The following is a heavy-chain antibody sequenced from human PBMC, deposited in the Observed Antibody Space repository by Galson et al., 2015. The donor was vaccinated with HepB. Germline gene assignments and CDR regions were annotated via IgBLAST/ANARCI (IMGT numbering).Heavy chain of an antibody. J-gene: IGHJ6*02. CDR1: GYSFTSYW. CDR2: IGPSDSYT. CDR3: ARHVRPVVPAGISDYYGMDV. D-gene: IGHD2-2*01. Sequence: QSGAEVKKPGESLRLSCKGSGYSFTSYWISWVRQMPGNGLEWMGRIGPSDSYTNYSPSLQGHVTISADKSSSTAYLQWSSLKAPDTAMYYCARHVRPVVPAGISDYYGMDVWGQGTTVTVSS. V-gene: IGHV5-10-1*01.